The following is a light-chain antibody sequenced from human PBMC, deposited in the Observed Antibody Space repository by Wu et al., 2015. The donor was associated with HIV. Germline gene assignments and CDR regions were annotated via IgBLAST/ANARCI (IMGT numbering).Light chain of an antibody. Sequence: DILMTQSPSTLSASVGDKITITCRASDTIGTLLAWYQQKPGKAPKLLIYQSSSLENGIPSRFGGSGSGTEFILTINSLHPDDFATYYCQQYNNYPWTFGQGTKVDIQ. J-gene: IGKJ1*01. V-gene: IGKV1-5*03. CDR1: DTIGTL. CDR3: QQYNNYPWT. CDR2: QSS.